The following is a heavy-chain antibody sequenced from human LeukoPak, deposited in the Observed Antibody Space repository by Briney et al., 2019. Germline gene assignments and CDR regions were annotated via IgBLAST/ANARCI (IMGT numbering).Heavy chain of an antibody. CDR2: IWYDASGQ. V-gene: IGHV3-33*01. Sequence: PGGSLRLSCAASGFSFSTYGMHWVRQAPGKGLEWVAMIWYDASGQYYADSVKGRFTISRDTSENTLYLQMNSLRAEDTAVYFCARDSLYDDNGYYHYFDYWGQGTLVTVSS. CDR3: ARDSLYDDNGYYHYFDY. CDR1: GFSFSTYG. D-gene: IGHD3-22*01. J-gene: IGHJ4*02.